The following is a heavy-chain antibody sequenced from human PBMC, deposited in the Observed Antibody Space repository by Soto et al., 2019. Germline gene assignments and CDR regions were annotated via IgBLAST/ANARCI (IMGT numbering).Heavy chain of an antibody. D-gene: IGHD3-10*01. CDR3: AGGSGSYYYYYYYMDV. CDR1: GGSISSGVYY. V-gene: IGHV4-31*03. J-gene: IGHJ6*03. CDR2: IYYSGST. Sequence: PSETLSLTCTVSGGSISSGVYYWSWIRQHPGKGLEWIGYIYYSGSTYYNPSLKSRVTISVDTSKNQFSLKLSSVTAADTAVYYCAGGSGSYYYYYYYMDVWGKGTTVTVSS.